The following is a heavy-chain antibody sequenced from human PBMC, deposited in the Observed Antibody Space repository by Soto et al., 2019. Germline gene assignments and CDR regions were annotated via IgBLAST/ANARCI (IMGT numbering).Heavy chain of an antibody. CDR3: AIYGSAGTLYGAFDI. Sequence: QVQLVPSGSEVKKPGSSVKVFCKASGGTFRDFTLSWLRQAPGRGHEWMGGIIPMICDTNHAQKLKDRLTITADNSTGTVYMELNSLGSDDTAVYYCAIYGSAGTLYGAFDIWGQGTEVTVSP. CDR1: GGTFRDFT. CDR2: IIPMICDT. V-gene: IGHV1-69*06. D-gene: IGHD1-1*01. J-gene: IGHJ3*02.